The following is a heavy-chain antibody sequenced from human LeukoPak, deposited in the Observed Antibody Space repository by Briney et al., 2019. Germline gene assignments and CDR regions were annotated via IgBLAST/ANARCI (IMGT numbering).Heavy chain of an antibody. CDR1: GGSISSGGYY. CDR2: IYHSGST. V-gene: IGHV4-30-2*01. D-gene: IGHD5-12*01. CDR3: ARGGGADIALAVT. Sequence: PSQTLSLTCTVSGGSISSGGYYWSWIRQPPGKGLEWIGYIYHSGSTYYNPSLKSRVTISVDRSKNQFSLKLSSVTAADTAVYYCARGGGADIALAVTWGQGTLVTVSS. J-gene: IGHJ5*02.